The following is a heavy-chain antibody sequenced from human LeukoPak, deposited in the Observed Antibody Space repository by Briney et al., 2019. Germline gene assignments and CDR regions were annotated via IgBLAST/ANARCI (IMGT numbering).Heavy chain of an antibody. Sequence: PGESLKISRKGSGYSFTSYWIGWVRQMPGKGLEWMGIIYPGDSDTRYSPSFQGQVTISADKSISTAYLQWSSLKASDTAMYYCARLSDYDFWSGYYESRFDYWGQGTLVTVSS. CDR2: IYPGDSDT. D-gene: IGHD3-3*01. V-gene: IGHV5-51*01. J-gene: IGHJ4*02. CDR3: ARLSDYDFWSGYYESRFDY. CDR1: GYSFTSYW.